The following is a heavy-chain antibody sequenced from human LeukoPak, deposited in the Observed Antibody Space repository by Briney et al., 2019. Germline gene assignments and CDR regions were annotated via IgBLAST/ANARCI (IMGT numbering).Heavy chain of an antibody. V-gene: IGHV3-23*01. J-gene: IGHJ2*01. D-gene: IGHD2-2*02. CDR3: AKDLGDCGGTGCYTNWFFDL. Sequence: SGGSLRLSCVASGFTFTNYAMTWVRQAPGRGLDWVSTITVSGDATFFADSVKGRFTISRDNSKNTLYLQMSSQRAEDTALYYCAKDLGDCGGTGCYTNWFFDLWGRGTLVTVSS. CDR1: GFTFTNYA. CDR2: ITVSGDAT.